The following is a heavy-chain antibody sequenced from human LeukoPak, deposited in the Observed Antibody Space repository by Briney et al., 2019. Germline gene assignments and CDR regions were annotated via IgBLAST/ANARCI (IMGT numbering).Heavy chain of an antibody. V-gene: IGHV3-53*01. CDR3: ARPNYYMKDAFDI. Sequence: GSLSISCAVSGFSASSHHMSWVRQAPGKGLEWVSVIYSDGSTIYGDSVKGRFTISRDNSKNTLFLQMNSLRVEDTAVYYCARPNYYMKDAFDIWGQGAMVTVSS. CDR1: GFSASSHH. D-gene: IGHD3-22*01. CDR2: IYSDGST. J-gene: IGHJ3*02.